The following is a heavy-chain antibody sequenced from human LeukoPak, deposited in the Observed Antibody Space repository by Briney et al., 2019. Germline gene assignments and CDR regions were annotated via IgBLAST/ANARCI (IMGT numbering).Heavy chain of an antibody. D-gene: IGHD3-22*01. J-gene: IGHJ3*02. CDR1: GYTFTSFG. V-gene: IGHV1-18*01. Sequence: ASVKVSCKASGYTFTSFGISWVRQPPGQGLEWMECISAYNGNTDYAQKLQGRVTMTTDTSTSTAYMELRSLRSDDTAVYYCARDVGLVVIHHDAFDIWGQGTMVTVSS. CDR3: ARDVGLVVIHHDAFDI. CDR2: ISAYNGNT.